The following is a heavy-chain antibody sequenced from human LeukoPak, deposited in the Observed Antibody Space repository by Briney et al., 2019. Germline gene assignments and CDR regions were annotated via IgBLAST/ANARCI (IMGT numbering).Heavy chain of an antibody. CDR3: ATLPLIVGATSY. J-gene: IGHJ4*02. V-gene: IGHV3-9*01. CDR2: ISWNSGSI. CDR1: GFTFDDYA. Sequence: GGSLRLSCAASGFTFDDYAMHWVRQAPGKGLEWVSGISWNSGSIGYADSVKGRFTISRDNAKNSLYLQMNSLRAEDTALYYCATLPLIVGATSYWGQGTLVTVSS. D-gene: IGHD1-26*01.